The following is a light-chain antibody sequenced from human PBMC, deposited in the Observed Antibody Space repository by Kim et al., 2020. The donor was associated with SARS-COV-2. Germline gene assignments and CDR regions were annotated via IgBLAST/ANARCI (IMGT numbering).Light chain of an antibody. V-gene: IGLV1-44*01. CDR1: SSNIGSNA. CDR2: TDN. CDR3: AAWDDSVSGLVV. J-gene: IGLJ2*01. Sequence: ELTQPPSASGAPGQRVTISCSGSSSNIGSNAVHWYQQLPGTAPKLLIFTDNQRASGVPDRFSGSKSGTSASLAVSGLQSEDEADYYCAAWDDSVSGLVVFGGGTRLTVL.